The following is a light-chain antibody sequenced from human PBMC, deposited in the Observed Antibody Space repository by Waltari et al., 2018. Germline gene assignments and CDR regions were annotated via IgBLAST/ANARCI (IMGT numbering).Light chain of an antibody. CDR2: RTD. J-gene: IGLJ3*02. V-gene: IGLV1-47*01. Sequence: QSALTQPPSASGAPGQRVTISCSGGGSNIGTNFVYWYKQLPGSAPKRLMYRTDQRPSGVPDRFSGSKSGTSGSLAIIGLRAEDEADYYCASWDGTLSGWLFGGGTTLTVL. CDR1: GSNIGTNF. CDR3: ASWDGTLSGWL.